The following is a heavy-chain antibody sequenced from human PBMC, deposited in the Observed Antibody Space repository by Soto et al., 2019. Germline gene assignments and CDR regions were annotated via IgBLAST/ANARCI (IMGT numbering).Heavy chain of an antibody. CDR1: GYTFTGYY. Sequence: GASVKVSCKASGYTFTGYYMHWVRQAPGQGLEWMGWINPNSGGTNYAQKFQGWVTMTRDTSISTAYMELSRLRSDDTAVYYCARERKWLDFRGMDVWGQGTTVTVSS. CDR3: ARERKWLDFRGMDV. J-gene: IGHJ6*02. D-gene: IGHD6-19*01. V-gene: IGHV1-2*04. CDR2: INPNSGGT.